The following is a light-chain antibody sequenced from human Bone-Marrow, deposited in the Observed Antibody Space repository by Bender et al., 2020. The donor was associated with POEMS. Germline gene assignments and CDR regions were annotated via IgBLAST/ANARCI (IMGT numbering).Light chain of an antibody. CDR2: EGS. CDR1: SSDVGSYNY. J-gene: IGLJ1*01. Sequence: QSALTQPASVSGSPGQSITISCTGTSSDVGSYNYVSWYQQHPGKAPKLMIYEGSKRPSGVPNRFSGSKSGNTASLTISGLQAEDEADYYCQSYDRSLSHYYVFGTGTKVTVL. CDR3: QSYDRSLSHYYV. V-gene: IGLV2-23*01.